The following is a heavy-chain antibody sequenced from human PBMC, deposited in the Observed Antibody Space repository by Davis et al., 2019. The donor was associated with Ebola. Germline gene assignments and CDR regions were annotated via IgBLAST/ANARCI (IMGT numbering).Heavy chain of an antibody. CDR2: ISYDGSNK. CDR1: GFTFSSYG. J-gene: IGHJ6*02. V-gene: IGHV3-30*18. Sequence: PGESLKISCAASGFTFSSYGMHWVRQAPGKGLEWVAVISYDGSNKYYADSVKGRFTISRDNSKNTLYLQMNSLRAEDTAVYYCAKDQYSSGPTDLYYYYYGMDVWGQGTTVTVSS. D-gene: IGHD6-19*01. CDR3: AKDQYSSGPTDLYYYYYGMDV.